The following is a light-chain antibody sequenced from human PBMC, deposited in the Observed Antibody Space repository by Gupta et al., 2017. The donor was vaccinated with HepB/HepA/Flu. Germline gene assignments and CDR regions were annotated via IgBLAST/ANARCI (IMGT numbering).Light chain of an antibody. J-gene: IGLJ3*02. CDR2: EVT. CDR1: SSDVGAYNF. Sequence: QSALTQPASVSWSPGQSITISCTGTSSDVGAYNFVSWFQQHPGKAPKLMIYEVTKRPSGVSNRFSGSKSGNTASMTISGLQAEDEAYYYCCSFAGTIKWVFGGGTELTVL. CDR3: CSFAGTIKWV. V-gene: IGLV2-23*02.